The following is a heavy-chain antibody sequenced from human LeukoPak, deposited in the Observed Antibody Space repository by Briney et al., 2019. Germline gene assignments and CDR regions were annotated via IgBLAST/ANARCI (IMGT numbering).Heavy chain of an antibody. CDR2: IYYSGST. J-gene: IGHJ4*02. V-gene: IGHV4-59*01. Sequence: SETLSLTCAVSGGSISSYYWSWIRQPPGKGLEWIGYIYYSGSTNYNPSLKSRVTISVDTSKNQFSLRLSSVTAADTAVYYCTRGYSYGSFDYWGQGTLVTVSS. D-gene: IGHD5-18*01. CDR3: TRGYSYGSFDY. CDR1: GGSISSYY.